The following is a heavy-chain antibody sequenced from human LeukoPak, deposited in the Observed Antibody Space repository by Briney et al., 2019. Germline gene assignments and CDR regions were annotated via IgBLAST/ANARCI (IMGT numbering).Heavy chain of an antibody. V-gene: IGHV4-61*01. CDR2: IYYTGST. CDR1: GGSVSSGNHY. J-gene: IGHJ3*02. D-gene: IGHD2-21*01. CDR3: ARELSYSHAFDI. Sequence: SETLSLTCTVSGGSVSSGNHYWNWIRQPPGKGLEWIGLIYYTGSTHYNPSLKSRVTISVETSKNQFSLKLSSVTAADTAVYYCARELSYSHAFDIWGQGTMVTVSS.